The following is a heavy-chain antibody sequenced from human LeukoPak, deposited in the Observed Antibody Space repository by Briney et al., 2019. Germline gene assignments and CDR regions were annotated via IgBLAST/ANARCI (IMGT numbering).Heavy chain of an antibody. CDR3: ARVPTYYYDSSGYYMVYAFDI. Sequence: SVKVSCKASGGTFSSYAISWVRQAPGQGLEWMGGIIPIFGTANYAQKFQGRVTITADKSTSTAYMELSSLRSEDTAVYYCARVPTYYYDSSGYYMVYAFDIWGQGTMVTVSS. CDR1: GGTFSSYA. J-gene: IGHJ3*02. V-gene: IGHV1-69*06. CDR2: IIPIFGTA. D-gene: IGHD3-22*01.